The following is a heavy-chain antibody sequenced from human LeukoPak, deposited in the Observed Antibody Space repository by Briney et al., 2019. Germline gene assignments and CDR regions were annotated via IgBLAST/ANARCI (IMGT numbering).Heavy chain of an antibody. CDR2: ISSSSSYI. J-gene: IGHJ3*02. Sequence: GSLRLSCAASGFTFSSYSMNWVRQAPGKGLEWVSSISSSSSYIYYADSVKGRFTISRDNAKNSLYLQMNSLRAEDTAVYYCARGTPEHIVVVTADAFDIWGQGTMVTVSS. V-gene: IGHV3-21*01. CDR3: ARGTPEHIVVVTADAFDI. CDR1: GFTFSSYS. D-gene: IGHD2-21*02.